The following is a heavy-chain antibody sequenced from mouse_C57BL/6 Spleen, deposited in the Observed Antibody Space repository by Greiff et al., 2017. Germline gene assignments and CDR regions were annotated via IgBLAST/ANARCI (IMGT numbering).Heavy chain of an antibody. D-gene: IGHD2-4*01. V-gene: IGHV1-64*01. CDR3: ARDYDYEGFAY. CDR2: IHPNSGST. J-gene: IGHJ3*01. CDR1: GYTFTSYW. Sequence: QVQLKQPGAELVKPGASVKLSCKASGYTFTSYWMHWVKQRPGQGLEWIGMIHPNSGSTNYNEKFKSKATLTVDKSSSTAYMQLSSLTSEDSAVYYCARDYDYEGFAYWSQGTLVTVSA.